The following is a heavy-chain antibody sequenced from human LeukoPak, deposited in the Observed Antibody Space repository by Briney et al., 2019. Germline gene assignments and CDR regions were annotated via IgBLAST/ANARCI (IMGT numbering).Heavy chain of an antibody. CDR1: GFTFYSYA. CDR3: AKDRRYSFDY. CDR2: TSGNGVKT. J-gene: IGHJ4*02. D-gene: IGHD2-15*01. V-gene: IGHV3-23*01. Sequence: GGSLRLSCAASGFTFYSYAMSWVRQAPGKGLEWVSATSGNGVKTFYADSVKGRFTISRDNSKNTLYLQMNSLRAGDTALYYCAKDRRYSFDYWGQGSLVTVSS.